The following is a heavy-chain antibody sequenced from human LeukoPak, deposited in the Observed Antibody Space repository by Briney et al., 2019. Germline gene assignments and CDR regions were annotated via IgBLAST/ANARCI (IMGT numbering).Heavy chain of an antibody. Sequence: ASVKVSCKASGYTFTGHFMNWVRLAPGQGLEWMGWINPTGGTTYAQKFQDRVTMTRDTSINTAYMELSGLRSDDTAVYYCARDLGWSSSHWGQGTLVTVSS. D-gene: IGHD6-6*01. CDR1: GYTFTGHF. J-gene: IGHJ4*02. CDR3: ARDLGWSSSH. V-gene: IGHV1-2*02. CDR2: INPTGGT.